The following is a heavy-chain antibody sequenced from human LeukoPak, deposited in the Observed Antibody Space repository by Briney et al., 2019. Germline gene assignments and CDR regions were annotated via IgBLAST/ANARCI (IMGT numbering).Heavy chain of an antibody. Sequence: GGSLRLSCAASGFTFSNAWMSWVRQAPGKGLEWVGRIKSKTDGGTTDYAAPVKGRFTISRDDSKNTLYLQMNSLKTEDTAVCYCTTITFMITFGGVIVYWGQGTLVTVSS. CDR2: IKSKTDGGTT. J-gene: IGHJ4*02. CDR1: GFTFSNAW. D-gene: IGHD3-16*02. V-gene: IGHV3-15*01. CDR3: TTITFMITFGGVIVY.